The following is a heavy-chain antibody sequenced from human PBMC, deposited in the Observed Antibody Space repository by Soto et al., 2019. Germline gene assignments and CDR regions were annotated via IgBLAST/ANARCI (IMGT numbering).Heavy chain of an antibody. Sequence: PGGSLRLSCAISGFSVSSNYLSWVRQAPGKGLEWVSTILVDGRTFYVDSVKGRFTISRDSSQNTVYLQMNSLTAGDTALYYCAKATATGGGAFDFCGQGTMVTVSS. D-gene: IGHD2-8*02. J-gene: IGHJ3*01. CDR2: ILVDGRT. V-gene: IGHV3-53*01. CDR3: AKATATGGGAFDF. CDR1: GFSVSSNY.